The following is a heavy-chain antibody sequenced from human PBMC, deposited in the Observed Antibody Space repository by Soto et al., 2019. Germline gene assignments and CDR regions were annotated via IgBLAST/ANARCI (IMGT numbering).Heavy chain of an antibody. CDR2: IYYSGST. CDR3: ASYYDSSGPPGGYYYYGMDV. J-gene: IGHJ6*02. CDR1: GGSISSGGYY. V-gene: IGHV4-31*03. D-gene: IGHD3-22*01. Sequence: QVQLQESGPGLVKPSQTLSLTCTVSGGSISSGGYYWSWIRQHPGKGLEWIGYIYYSGSTYYNPSIKSRVTISVNTSKNQCSLKLSSVTAADTAVYYCASYYDSSGPPGGYYYYGMDVWGQGTTVTVSS.